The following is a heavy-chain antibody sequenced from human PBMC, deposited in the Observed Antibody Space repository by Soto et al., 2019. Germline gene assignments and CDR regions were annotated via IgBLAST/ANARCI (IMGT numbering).Heavy chain of an antibody. Sequence: QVQLQESGPGLVKPSGTLSLTCAFSGGSISSGDWCWSWVRQSPGKGLEWIGGVYYSGSTTYNPSLQRRVTISADKPENQFSLRLSSVPAADTAVYYCVRRGCDSIFGALDYWGQGTLVTVSS. CDR2: VYYSGST. CDR1: GGSISSGDW. CDR3: VRRGCDSIFGALDY. V-gene: IGHV4-4*02. J-gene: IGHJ4*02. D-gene: IGHD2-21*02.